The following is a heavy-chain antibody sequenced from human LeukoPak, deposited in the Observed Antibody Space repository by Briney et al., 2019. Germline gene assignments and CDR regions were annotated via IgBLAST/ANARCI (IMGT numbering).Heavy chain of an antibody. D-gene: IGHD2-2*01. J-gene: IGHJ4*02. V-gene: IGHV4-34*01. CDR2: INHSGST. CDR3: ARGISSSTSAFDY. Sequence: SETLSLTCAVYGGSFSGYYWSWIRQPPGKGLEGIGEINHSGSTNYNPSLKSRVTISVDTSKNQFSLKLSSVTAADTAVYYCARGISSSTSAFDYWGQGTLVTVSS. CDR1: GGSFSGYY.